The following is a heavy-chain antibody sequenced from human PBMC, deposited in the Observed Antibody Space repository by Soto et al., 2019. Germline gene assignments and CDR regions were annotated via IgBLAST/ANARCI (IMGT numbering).Heavy chain of an antibody. D-gene: IGHD3-10*01. CDR2: IYYSGST. V-gene: IGHV4-39*01. CDR3: ARQGYYYGSGSYYNIAFDI. J-gene: IGHJ3*02. CDR1: GGSISSSSYY. Sequence: PSETLSLTCTVSGGSISSSSYYWGWIRQPPGKGLEWIGSIYYSGSTYYNPSLKSRVTISVDTSKNQFSLKLSSVTAADTAVYYCARQGYYYGSGSYYNIAFDIWGQGTMVTVS.